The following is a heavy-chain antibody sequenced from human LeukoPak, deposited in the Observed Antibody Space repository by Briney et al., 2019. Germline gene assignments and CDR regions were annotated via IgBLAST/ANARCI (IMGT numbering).Heavy chain of an antibody. CDR3: AELGITMIGGV. CDR1: GFTFSSHG. CDR2: ISGSGDYT. D-gene: IGHD3-10*02. Sequence: GGSLRLSCAASGFTFSSHGMSWVRQAPGKGLEWVSTISGSGDYTYYADSVKGRFTISRDNAKNSLYLQMNSLRAEDTAVYYCAELGITMIGGVWGKGTTVTISS. V-gene: IGHV3-23*01. J-gene: IGHJ6*04.